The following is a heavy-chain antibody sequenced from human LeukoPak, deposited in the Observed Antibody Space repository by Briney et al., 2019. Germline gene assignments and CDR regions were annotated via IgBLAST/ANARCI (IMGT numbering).Heavy chain of an antibody. D-gene: IGHD1-20*01. CDR2: ISSGSSNI. CDR1: GFIFSTYS. J-gene: IGHJ4*02. CDR3: ARETYNWNQLPLDF. Sequence: PGGSLRLSCTASGFIFSTYSMIWVRQAPGKGLEWVSSISSGSSNIYYADSVKGRFIISRDNAKNSLYLQMNSLRAEDTAVYYCARETYNWNQLPLDFWGQGTLLTVSS. V-gene: IGHV3-21*01.